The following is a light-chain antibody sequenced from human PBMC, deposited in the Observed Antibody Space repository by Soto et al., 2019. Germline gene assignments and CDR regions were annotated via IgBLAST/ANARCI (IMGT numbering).Light chain of an antibody. CDR1: SSDVGGYDF. V-gene: IGLV2-8*01. Sequence: SVLTKPPSASGSPGESVTISCTGTSSDVGGYDFVSWYQQHPGKAPKLMIYDVNKRPSGVPDRFSGSKSGNTASLTVSGLQAEDEADYYCSSYAGSNKNVFGTGTKVTVL. J-gene: IGLJ1*01. CDR3: SSYAGSNKNV. CDR2: DVN.